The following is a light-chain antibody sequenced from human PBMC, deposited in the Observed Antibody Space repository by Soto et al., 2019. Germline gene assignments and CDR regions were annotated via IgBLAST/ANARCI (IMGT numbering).Light chain of an antibody. CDR3: PQRSNWPLSLT. J-gene: IGKJ4*01. CDR1: QSVSSY. CDR2: DAS. V-gene: IGKV3-11*01. Sequence: EIVLTQSPATLSLSPGERATLSCRASQSVSSYLAWYQQKPGQAPRLLIYDASNRATGIPARFSGSGSGTDFTLTISSLEPEDFAVYYCPQRSNWPLSLTFGGGTKVEIK.